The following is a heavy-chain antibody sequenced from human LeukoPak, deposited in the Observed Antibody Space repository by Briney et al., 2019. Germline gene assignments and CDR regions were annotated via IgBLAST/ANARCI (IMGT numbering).Heavy chain of an antibody. J-gene: IGHJ5*02. CDR2: INPNSGGT. CDR1: GYTFTGYY. V-gene: IGHV1-2*02. Sequence: ASVKVSCKASGYTFTGYYMHWVRQAPGQGLEWMGWINPNSGGTNYAQKFQGRVTMTRDTSISTAYMELSRLRSDDTAVYYCARVGLDYYGSGSYDWFDPWGQGTLVTVSS. D-gene: IGHD3-10*01. CDR3: ARVGLDYYGSGSYDWFDP.